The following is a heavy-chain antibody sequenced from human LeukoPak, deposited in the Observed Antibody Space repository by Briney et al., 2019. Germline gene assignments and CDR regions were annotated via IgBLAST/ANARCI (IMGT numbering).Heavy chain of an antibody. CDR1: GGSISSYY. Sequence: SETLSLTCTVSGGSISSYYWSWIRQPAGKGLEWIGRIYTSGSTNYNPSLKSRVTMSVGTSKNQFSLKLSSVTAADTAVYYCARAHLYNWNYEVWFDPWGQGTLVTVSS. D-gene: IGHD1-7*01. J-gene: IGHJ5*02. CDR3: ARAHLYNWNYEVWFDP. CDR2: IYTSGST. V-gene: IGHV4-4*07.